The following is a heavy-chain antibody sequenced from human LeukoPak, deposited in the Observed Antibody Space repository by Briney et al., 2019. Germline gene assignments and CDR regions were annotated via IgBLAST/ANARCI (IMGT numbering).Heavy chain of an antibody. D-gene: IGHD5-12*01. Sequence: GGSLRLSCAASGFTFSSYSMNWVRQAPGKGLEWVSYISSSSSTIYYADSVKGRFTIYRDNAKNSLYLQMNSLRAEDTAVYYCARDTPYSGYDKDAFDIWGQGTMVTVSS. V-gene: IGHV3-48*01. CDR3: ARDTPYSGYDKDAFDI. CDR2: ISSSSSTI. J-gene: IGHJ3*02. CDR1: GFTFSSYS.